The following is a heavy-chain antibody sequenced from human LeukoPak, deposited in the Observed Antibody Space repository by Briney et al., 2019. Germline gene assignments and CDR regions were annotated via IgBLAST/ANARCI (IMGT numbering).Heavy chain of an antibody. CDR3: ARGELVVSFHV. Sequence: SETLSLTCTVSGSSISSYYWSWIRQPPGKGLEWIGEINHSGSTNYNPSLKSRVTISVDTSKNQFSLKLSSVTAADTAVYYCARGELVVSFHVWGKGTTVTVSS. J-gene: IGHJ6*04. CDR2: INHSGST. D-gene: IGHD2-15*01. CDR1: GSSISSYY. V-gene: IGHV4-34*01.